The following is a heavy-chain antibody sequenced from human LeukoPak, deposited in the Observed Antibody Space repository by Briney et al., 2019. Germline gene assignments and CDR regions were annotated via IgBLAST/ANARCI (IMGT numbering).Heavy chain of an antibody. CDR3: ARPLQGIVGATGFDY. J-gene: IGHJ4*02. V-gene: IGHV5-51*01. CDR2: IYPSDSDT. Sequence: GESLKISCQGSEYSFATYLIAWLRQMPGKGLGWMGIIYPSDSDTRYSPSFQGQVTISADKSIKTAYLQWSSLKASDTANCARPLQGIVGATGFDYWGQGTLVTVSS. CDR1: EYSFATYL. D-gene: IGHD1-26*01.